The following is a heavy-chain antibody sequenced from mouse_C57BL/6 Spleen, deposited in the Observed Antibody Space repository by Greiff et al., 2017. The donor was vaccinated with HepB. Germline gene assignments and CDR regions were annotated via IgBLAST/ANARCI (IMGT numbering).Heavy chain of an antibody. J-gene: IGHJ1*03. D-gene: IGHD1-1*01. Sequence: EVQVVESGPGLVKPSQSLSLTCSVTGYYITSGYYWNWIRQFPGNKLEWMGYISYDGSNNYNPSLKNRISITRDTSKSQFFLKLNSVTTEDTATYYCARASYGSSYWYFDVWGTGTTVTVSS. V-gene: IGHV3-6*01. CDR1: GYYITSGYY. CDR2: ISYDGSN. CDR3: ARASYGSSYWYFDV.